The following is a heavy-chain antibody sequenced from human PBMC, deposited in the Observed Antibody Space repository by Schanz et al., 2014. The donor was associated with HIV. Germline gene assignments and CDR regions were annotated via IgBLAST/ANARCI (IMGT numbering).Heavy chain of an antibody. CDR2: INDSGST. J-gene: IGHJ5*02. CDR3: ARRIIAEPSSWSKRGWFDP. CDR1: GGSFSNYY. V-gene: IGHV4-34*01. Sequence: QVPLQQWGPGLLKPSETLSLTCAVYGGSFSNYYWSWIRQPPGKGLGWIGDINDSGSTNYNPSLKSRLTMSADTTKNQFSLKLSAVTAADTALYYCARRIIAEPSSWSKRGWFDPWGQGTLVTVSS. D-gene: IGHD6-13*01.